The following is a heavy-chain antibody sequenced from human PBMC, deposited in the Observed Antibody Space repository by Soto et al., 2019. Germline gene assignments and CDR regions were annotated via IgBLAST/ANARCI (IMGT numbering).Heavy chain of an antibody. CDR2: INHSGST. D-gene: IGHD3-3*01. Sequence: SETLSLTCAVYGGSFSGYYWSWIRQPPGKGLEWIGEINHSGSTNYNPSLKSRVTISVDTSKNQFSLKLSSVTAADTAVYYCARGYYDFWSGPGGYYYYYGMDVWGQGTTVTVSS. J-gene: IGHJ6*02. CDR1: GGSFSGYY. CDR3: ARGYYDFWSGPGGYYYYYGMDV. V-gene: IGHV4-34*01.